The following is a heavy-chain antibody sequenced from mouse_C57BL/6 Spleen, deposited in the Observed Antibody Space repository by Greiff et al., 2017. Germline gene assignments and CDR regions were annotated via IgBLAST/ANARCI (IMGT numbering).Heavy chain of an antibody. CDR1: GYTFTNYW. V-gene: IGHV1-63*01. J-gene: IGHJ1*03. D-gene: IGHD4-1*01. Sequence: VMLVESGAELVRPGTSVKMSCKASGYTFTNYWIGWAKQRPGHGLEWIGDIYPGGGYTNYNEKFKGKATLTADKSSSTAYMQFSSLTSEDSAIYYCARAGTSGYFDVWGTGTTVTVSS. CDR2: IYPGGGYT. CDR3: ARAGTSGYFDV.